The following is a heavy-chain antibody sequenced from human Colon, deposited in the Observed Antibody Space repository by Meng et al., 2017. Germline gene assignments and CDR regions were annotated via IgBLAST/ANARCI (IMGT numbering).Heavy chain of an antibody. V-gene: IGHV4-59*01. CDR3: AGDSSGYNWLDP. CDR1: GGSISNYY. J-gene: IGHJ5*02. Sequence: QARGPDLLKPSETLSLTCTVSGGSISNYYWSWIRQPPGKGLEWIGYIYYSGTTNYNPSLKSRVTISIDTSKNQFSLKLNSVTAADTAVYYCAGDSSGYNWLDPWGQGTLVTVSS. D-gene: IGHD6-19*01. CDR2: IYYSGTT.